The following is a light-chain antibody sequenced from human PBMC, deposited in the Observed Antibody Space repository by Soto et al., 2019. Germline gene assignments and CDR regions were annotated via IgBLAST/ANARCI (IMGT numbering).Light chain of an antibody. CDR2: GAS. CDR1: QSVSSSY. V-gene: IGKV3-20*01. CDR3: QQYGSSPYT. J-gene: IGKJ2*01. Sequence: EIVLTQSPGTLSLSPGERATLSCRASQSVSSSYLAWYQQKPGQAPRLLIYGASRRATGIPDRFIGSGSGPDFTLTISRLEPQDFAVYYCQQYGSSPYTFGQGTKLEIK.